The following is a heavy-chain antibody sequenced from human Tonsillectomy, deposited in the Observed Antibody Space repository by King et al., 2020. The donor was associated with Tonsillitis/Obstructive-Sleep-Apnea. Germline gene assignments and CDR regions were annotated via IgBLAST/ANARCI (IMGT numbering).Heavy chain of an antibody. CDR3: ARDRTDPFLSGMGAYGMDV. J-gene: IGHJ6*02. V-gene: IGHV3-48*03. CDR1: GFTFSSYE. CDR2: ISSSGSTR. Sequence: VQLVESGGGLVQPGGSLRLSCAASGFTFSSYEMNWVRQAPGKGLEWVSYISSSGSTRYYADSVKGRFTISRDNAKNSLYLQMNSLRAEDTAVYYCARDRTDPFLSGMGAYGMDVWGQGTTVTVSS. D-gene: IGHD3-3*01.